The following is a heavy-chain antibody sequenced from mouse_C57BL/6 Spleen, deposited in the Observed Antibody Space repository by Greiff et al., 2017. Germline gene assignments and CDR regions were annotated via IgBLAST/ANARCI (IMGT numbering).Heavy chain of an antibody. CDR2: IDPSDSYT. D-gene: IGHD2-4*01. CDR3: AREGYDYSYAMDY. J-gene: IGHJ4*01. V-gene: IGHV1-69*01. Sequence: VQLQQPGAELVMPGASVKLSCKASGYTFTSYWMHWVKQRPGQGLEWIGEIDPSDSYTNYNQKFKGKSTLTVDKSSSTAYMQLSSLTSEDSAVYYCAREGYDYSYAMDYWGQGTSVTVSS. CDR1: GYTFTSYW.